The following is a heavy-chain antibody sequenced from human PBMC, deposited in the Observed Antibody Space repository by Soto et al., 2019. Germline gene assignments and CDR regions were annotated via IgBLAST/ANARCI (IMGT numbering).Heavy chain of an antibody. CDR3: ARDGHYFDKSGLVPYYYGMDV. J-gene: IGHJ6*02. CDR2: IHRSGST. CDR1: GGSISNDY. D-gene: IGHD3-22*01. V-gene: IGHV4-59*12. Sequence: TLSLTCTVSGGSISNDYWSWIRQSPGKGLEWIGYIHRSGSTNHNPSLKSRGAISVDTSKNQFSLKLSSVTAADTAVYYCARDGHYFDKSGLVPYYYGMDVWGQGTTVTVSS.